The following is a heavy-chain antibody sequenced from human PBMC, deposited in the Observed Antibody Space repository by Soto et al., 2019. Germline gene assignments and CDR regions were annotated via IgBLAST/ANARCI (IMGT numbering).Heavy chain of an antibody. CDR2: ISSSGDTG. Sequence: QVQLVESGGGLVKPGGSLRLSCAASGFTFSAYYMSWIRQAPGEGLEWISYISSSGDTGNYADSVKGRFTVSRDNAKNSLYLQINSLRAEDTAVYYCARDRGAVVGQYFDYWGQGTLVTVSS. CDR1: GFTFSAYY. D-gene: IGHD6-19*01. V-gene: IGHV3-11*01. J-gene: IGHJ4*02. CDR3: ARDRGAVVGQYFDY.